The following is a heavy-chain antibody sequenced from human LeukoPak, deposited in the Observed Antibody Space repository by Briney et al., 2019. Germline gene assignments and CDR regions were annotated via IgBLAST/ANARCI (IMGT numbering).Heavy chain of an antibody. CDR2: ISYDGSNK. CDR1: GFTFSSYG. J-gene: IGHJ4*02. V-gene: IGHV3-30*18. CDR3: AKDAEYYYDSSGYDFDY. Sequence: PGGSLRLSCAASGFTFSSYGMHWLRQAPGQGLEWVAVISYDGSNKYYADSVKGRFTISRDNSKNTLYLQMNSLRAEDTAVYYCAKDAEYYYDSSGYDFDYWGQGTLVTVSS. D-gene: IGHD3-22*01.